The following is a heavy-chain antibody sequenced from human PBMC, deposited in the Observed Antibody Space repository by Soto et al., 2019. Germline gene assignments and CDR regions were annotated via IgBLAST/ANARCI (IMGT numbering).Heavy chain of an antibody. V-gene: IGHV4-61*01. J-gene: IGHJ6*02. CDR3: ASTLPDSSSWYYYYYGMDV. CDR1: GGSVSSGSYY. Sequence: SETLSLTCTVSGGSVSSGSYYWSWIRQPPGKGLEWIGYIYYSGSTNYNPSLKSRVTISVDTSKNQFSLKLSSVTAADTAVYYCASTLPDSSSWYYYYYGMDVWGQGTTVTAP. D-gene: IGHD6-13*01. CDR2: IYYSGST.